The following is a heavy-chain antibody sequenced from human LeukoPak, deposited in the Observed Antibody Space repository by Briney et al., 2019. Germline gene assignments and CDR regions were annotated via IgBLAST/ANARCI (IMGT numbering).Heavy chain of an antibody. CDR2: INHSGST. CDR3: ARGPYYDFWSAQYYFDY. Sequence: PSETLSLTCAVYGGSFSGYYWSWIRQPSGKGLEWIGEINHSGSTNYNPSLKSRVTISVDTSKNQFSLKLSSVTAADTAVYYCARGPYYDFWSAQYYFDYWGQGTLVTVSS. J-gene: IGHJ4*02. D-gene: IGHD3-3*01. V-gene: IGHV4-34*01. CDR1: GGSFSGYY.